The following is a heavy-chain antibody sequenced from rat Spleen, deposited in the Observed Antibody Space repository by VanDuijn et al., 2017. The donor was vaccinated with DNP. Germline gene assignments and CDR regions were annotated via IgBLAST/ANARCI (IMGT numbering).Heavy chain of an antibody. CDR3: ARSWGDDGYPPFAY. D-gene: IGHD1-12*03. CDR1: GFTFSDYY. Sequence: EVQLVESDGGLVQPGRSLKLSCAASGFTFSDYYMAWVRQAPTKGLEWVASISNTGDSTYYSDSVKGRFTLSRDNAESTLYLQMDSLRSEDTATYYCARSWGDDGYPPFAYWGQGTLVTVSS. V-gene: IGHV5-25*01. J-gene: IGHJ3*01. CDR2: ISNTGDST.